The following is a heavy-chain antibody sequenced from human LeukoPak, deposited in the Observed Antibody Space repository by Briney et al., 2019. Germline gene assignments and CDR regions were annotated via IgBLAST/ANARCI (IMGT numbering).Heavy chain of an antibody. CDR2: ISSTATYI. CDR3: ARANLDSCFDP. V-gene: IGHV3-21*06. CDR1: GFTFSSYN. Sequence: GGSLRLSCAASGFTFSSYNLIWVRQAPGKELEWFSSISSTATYIYYTDSLKGRFDISRDNAKNSLYPQMNSLRAEDAAGYYCARANLDSCFDPWGQGTLVTVSS. J-gene: IGHJ5*02.